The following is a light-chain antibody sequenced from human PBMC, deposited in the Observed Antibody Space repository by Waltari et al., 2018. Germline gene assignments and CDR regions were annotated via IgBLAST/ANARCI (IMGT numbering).Light chain of an antibody. CDR1: GSDIGSYNR. CDR3: SSYTTSTTQV. V-gene: IGLV2-18*02. J-gene: IGLJ1*01. Sequence: QSALTQPPSVSGSPGQSVTISCSGTGSDIGSYNRVSWYQHAPGPAPRLMIYEVNSRPSGVPDRFSGSKSGNTASLTISGLQAEDEADYYCSSYTTSTTQVFGTGTKVTVL. CDR2: EVN.